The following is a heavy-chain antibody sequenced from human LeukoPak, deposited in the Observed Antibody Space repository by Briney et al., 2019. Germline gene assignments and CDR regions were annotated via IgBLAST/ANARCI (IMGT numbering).Heavy chain of an antibody. CDR1: GFTFSSSA. J-gene: IGHJ4*02. V-gene: IGHV3-23*01. CDR3: AKVRSYYGSGSF. D-gene: IGHD3-10*01. CDR2: IYGRGGST. Sequence: GGSLRLSCAASGFTFSSSAVSWVRQAPGKGLEWVSSIYGRGGSTYYADSVKGRFTISRDNSKNTLYLQMNSLRAEDTAVYYCAKVRSYYGSGSFWGQGTLVTVSS.